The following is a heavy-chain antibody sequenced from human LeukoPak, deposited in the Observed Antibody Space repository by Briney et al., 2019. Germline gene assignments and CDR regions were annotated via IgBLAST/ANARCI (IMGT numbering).Heavy chain of an antibody. CDR1: GLSISGSSYY. V-gene: IGHV4-39*01. Sequence: SETLSLTCTVSGLSISGSSYYWDWICQPPGKGLEWIGSIYYSGSTFYTPSLKSRVTISVDTSKNQFSLKLTSVTAADTAVYYCATLTGYYPDYWGQGILVTVSS. CDR3: ATLTGYYPDY. D-gene: IGHD3-9*01. J-gene: IGHJ4*02. CDR2: IYYSGST.